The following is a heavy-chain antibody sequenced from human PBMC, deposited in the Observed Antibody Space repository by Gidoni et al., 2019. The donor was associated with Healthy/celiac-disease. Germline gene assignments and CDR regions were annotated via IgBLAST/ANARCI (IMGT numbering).Heavy chain of an antibody. Sequence: QVQLQQWGAGLLKPSETLSLTFAGYGGSVRGCYWSWIRQPPGKGLEWIGAINHSGSTNYNPSLKSRVTISVDTSKNQFSLKLGSVTAADTAVYYCARGRGYYYDSSGYYFFDYWGQGTLVTVSS. J-gene: IGHJ4*02. CDR1: GGSVRGCY. D-gene: IGHD3-22*01. V-gene: IGHV4-34*01. CDR3: ARGRGYYYDSSGYYFFDY. CDR2: INHSGST.